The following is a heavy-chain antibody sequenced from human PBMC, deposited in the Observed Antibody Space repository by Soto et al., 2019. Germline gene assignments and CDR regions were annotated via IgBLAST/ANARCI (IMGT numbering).Heavy chain of an antibody. Sequence: EVQLVESGGGLVKPGGSLRLSCAASGFTFSSYSMNWVRQAPGKGLEWVSSISSSSSYIYYADSVKGRFTISRDNAKNSLYLQMNSLRAEDTAVYYCARGAPAYCGGDCSSSFDYWGQGTLVTVSS. CDR1: GFTFSSYS. J-gene: IGHJ4*02. D-gene: IGHD2-21*02. CDR3: ARGAPAYCGGDCSSSFDY. V-gene: IGHV3-21*01. CDR2: ISSSSSYI.